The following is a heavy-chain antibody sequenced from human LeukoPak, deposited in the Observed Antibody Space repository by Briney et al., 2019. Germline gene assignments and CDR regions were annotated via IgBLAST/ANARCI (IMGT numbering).Heavy chain of an antibody. D-gene: IGHD3-22*01. Sequence: VSGPTLVNPTQTLTLTCTFSGFSLSTSGVGVDWIRQPPGKALEWLALIYWDDDKRYSPSLKSRLTITKDTSKNQVVLTMTNMDPVDTATYYCAHVDSSGYYLLFDYWGQGTLVTVSS. CDR3: AHVDSSGYYLLFDY. J-gene: IGHJ4*02. CDR2: IYWDDDK. CDR1: GFSLSTSGVG. V-gene: IGHV2-5*02.